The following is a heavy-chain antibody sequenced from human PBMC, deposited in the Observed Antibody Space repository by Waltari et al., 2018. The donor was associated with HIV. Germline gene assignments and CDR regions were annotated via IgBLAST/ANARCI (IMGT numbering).Heavy chain of an antibody. J-gene: IGHJ6*02. Sequence: EVQLVESGGDLVQPGGSLRLPCAVSGFIFNTYSMNWVRQAPGKGLEWISYITSSSSTIYYADSVKGRFTISRDNAKNSLYLQMNSLRAEDTAVYYCARLMVVAGTPYYGLDVWGQGTTVTVSS. D-gene: IGHD2-15*01. CDR1: GFIFNTYS. CDR2: ITSSSSTI. V-gene: IGHV3-48*01. CDR3: ARLMVVAGTPYYGLDV.